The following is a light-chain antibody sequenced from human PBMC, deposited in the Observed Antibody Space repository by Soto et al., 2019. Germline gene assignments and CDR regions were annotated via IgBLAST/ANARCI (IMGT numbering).Light chain of an antibody. Sequence: QSVLTQPPSVSGAPGQRVTISCTGSSSNIGAGYDVHWYQQLPGTAPKLLIYGNSNRPSGVPDRFSGSKSGTSASLAITGLQAEDEADYYCNSYTGGSTHVVFGGGTKVTVL. CDR2: GNS. J-gene: IGLJ2*01. CDR1: SSNIGAGYD. CDR3: NSYTGGSTHVV. V-gene: IGLV1-40*01.